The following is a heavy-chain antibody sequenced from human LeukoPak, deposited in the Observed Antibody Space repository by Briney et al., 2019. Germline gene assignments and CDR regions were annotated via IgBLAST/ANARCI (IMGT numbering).Heavy chain of an antibody. V-gene: IGHV4-39*01. D-gene: IGHD1-26*01. Sequence: SETLSLTCTVSGVSISSSSYFWGWIRQPPGKGLEWIGSMYYGRVTRYNPSLESRLTISVDSSKNQFSLKMTSVTAADTAFYYCATSGSYRTPGKYWGPGALVTVSS. J-gene: IGHJ4*02. CDR2: MYYGRVT. CDR3: ATSGSYRTPGKY. CDR1: GVSISSSSYF.